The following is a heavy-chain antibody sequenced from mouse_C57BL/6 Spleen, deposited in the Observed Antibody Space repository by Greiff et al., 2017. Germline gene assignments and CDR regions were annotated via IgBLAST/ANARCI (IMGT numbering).Heavy chain of an antibody. V-gene: IGHV5-4*01. J-gene: IGHJ2*01. Sequence: EVQGVESGGGLVKPGGSLKLSCAASGFTFSSYAMSWVRQTPEKRLEWVATISDGGSYTYYPDNVKGRFTISRDNAKNNLYLQMSQLKSEDTAMYYCARRGDEDYFDYWGQGTTLTVSS. CDR3: ARRGDEDYFDY. CDR2: ISDGGSYT. CDR1: GFTFSSYA.